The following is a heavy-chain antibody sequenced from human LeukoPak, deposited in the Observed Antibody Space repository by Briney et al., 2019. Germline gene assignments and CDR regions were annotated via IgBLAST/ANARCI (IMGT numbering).Heavy chain of an antibody. V-gene: IGHV3-30*18. CDR2: ISYDGSNK. J-gene: IGHJ1*01. Sequence: GGSLRLSCAASGFTFSSYGMHWVRQAPGKGLEWVAVISYDGSNKYYADSVKGRFTISRDNSKNTLYLQMNSLRAEDTAVYYCAKDKRGYCSGGSCYTNFQHWSQGTLVTVSS. CDR1: GFTFSSYG. CDR3: AKDKRGYCSGGSCYTNFQH. D-gene: IGHD2-15*01.